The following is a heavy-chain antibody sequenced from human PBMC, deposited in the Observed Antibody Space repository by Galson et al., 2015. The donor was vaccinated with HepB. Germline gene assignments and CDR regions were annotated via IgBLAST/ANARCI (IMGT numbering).Heavy chain of an antibody. V-gene: IGHV3-33*08. D-gene: IGHD3-22*01. CDR2: IWYDGSNK. CDR3: ARDRSYYDSSGYSYYYFDY. Sequence: SLRLSCAASGFTLNNYAMHWVRQAPGKGLEWVAVIWYDGSNKYYADSVKGRFTISRDNSKNTLYLQMNSLRAEDTAVYYCARDRSYYDSSGYSYYYFDYWGQGTLVTVSS. CDR1: GFTLNNYA. J-gene: IGHJ4*02.